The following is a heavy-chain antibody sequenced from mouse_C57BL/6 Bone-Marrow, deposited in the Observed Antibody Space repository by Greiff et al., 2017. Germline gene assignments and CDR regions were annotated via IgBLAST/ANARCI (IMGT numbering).Heavy chain of an antibody. Sequence: DVMLVESGGGLVKPGGSLKFSCAASGFTFSSYTMSWVRQTPEKRLQWVAAISGGGGNTYYPDSVKGRFTISRDNDKNILYLQMSSLRSEDTALXYCSRQVTTVLATKYFDVWGTGTTVTVSS. J-gene: IGHJ1*03. CDR2: ISGGGGNT. CDR3: SRQVTTVLATKYFDV. CDR1: GFTFSSYT. D-gene: IGHD1-1*01. V-gene: IGHV5-9*01.